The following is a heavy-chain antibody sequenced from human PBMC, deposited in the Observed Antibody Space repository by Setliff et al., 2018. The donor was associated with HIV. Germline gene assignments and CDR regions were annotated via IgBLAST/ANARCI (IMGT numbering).Heavy chain of an antibody. V-gene: IGHV3-20*04. J-gene: IGHJ1*01. CDR1: AFTFSTFA. Sequence: GSLRLSCEVSAFTFSTFAMHWVRQAPGKGLEWVSGINWNGVSTAYADSVKGRFTISRDNAKNSLYLQMNSLRAEDTAVYYCAKDAGSYSYVHEYFQHWGQGTLVTVSS. D-gene: IGHD5-18*01. CDR2: INWNGVST. CDR3: AKDAGSYSYVHEYFQH.